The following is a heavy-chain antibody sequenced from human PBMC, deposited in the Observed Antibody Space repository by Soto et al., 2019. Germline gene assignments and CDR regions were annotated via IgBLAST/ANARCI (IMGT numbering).Heavy chain of an antibody. Sequence: EVQLLESGGGLVQPGGSLRLSCAASGFTFSSYAMSWVRQAPGKGLEWVSAISGSGGSTYYADSVKGRFTISRDNSKNTPYLQMNSLRAEDTAVYYCAKVLRFLEWLSHDAFDIWGQGTMVTVSS. CDR2: ISGSGGST. J-gene: IGHJ3*02. CDR3: AKVLRFLEWLSHDAFDI. D-gene: IGHD3-3*01. V-gene: IGHV3-23*01. CDR1: GFTFSSYA.